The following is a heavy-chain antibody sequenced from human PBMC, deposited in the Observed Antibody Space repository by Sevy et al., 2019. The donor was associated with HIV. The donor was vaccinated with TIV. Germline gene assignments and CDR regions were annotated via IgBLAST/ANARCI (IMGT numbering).Heavy chain of an antibody. V-gene: IGHV3-23*01. CDR3: ANDNPVYYYMDV. J-gene: IGHJ6*03. CDR2: VSGSGHTT. CDR1: GFTFGSYA. Sequence: GGSLRLSCAASGFTFGSYAMSWVRQPPGKGLEWVSTVSGSGHTTYYADSVKGRFTISRDNSKNTLYLQMNSLRAEDTAIYYCANDNPVYYYMDVWGKGTTVTVSS.